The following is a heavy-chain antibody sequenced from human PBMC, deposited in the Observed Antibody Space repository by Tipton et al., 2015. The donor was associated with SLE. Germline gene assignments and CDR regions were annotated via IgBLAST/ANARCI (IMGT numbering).Heavy chain of an antibody. CDR3: ARAGVLENYFDY. CDR2: IYYTGTT. J-gene: IGHJ4*02. V-gene: IGHV4-39*07. CDR1: GVSISSNDYY. D-gene: IGHD2-8*01. Sequence: TLSLTCTVSGVSISSNDYYWGWIRQPPGKGLEWIGIIYYTGTTYYNPSLKSRVTISVDTSKNQFSLKLSSVTAADTAVYYCARAGVLENYFDYWGQGTLVTVSS.